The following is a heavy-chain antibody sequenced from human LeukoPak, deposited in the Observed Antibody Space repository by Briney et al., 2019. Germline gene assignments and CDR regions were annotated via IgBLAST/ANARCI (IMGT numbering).Heavy chain of an antibody. J-gene: IGHJ4*02. Sequence: SETLSLTCTVSGGSISSSSYYWGWIRQPPGKGLEWIGSIYYSGSTYHNPSLKSRVTISVDTSKNQFSLKLSSVTAADTAVYYCARSMVRGVTPFDYWGQGTLVTVSS. CDR1: GGSISSSSYY. V-gene: IGHV4-39*01. D-gene: IGHD3-10*01. CDR2: IYYSGST. CDR3: ARSMVRGVTPFDY.